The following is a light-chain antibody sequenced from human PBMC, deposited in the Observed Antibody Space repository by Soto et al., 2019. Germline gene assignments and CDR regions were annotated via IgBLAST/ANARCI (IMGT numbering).Light chain of an antibody. CDR2: NFD. CDR1: SSDIGGYNY. V-gene: IGLV1-47*02. J-gene: IGLJ3*02. Sequence: QSALTQPPSASGSPGQSVTISCTGTSSDIGGYNYVYWYQQLPGTAPKLLIYNFDQRPSGVPDRFSGSKSGTAASLAISGLRSEDEADYYRAAWDVSLKVVFGAGTKVTVL. CDR3: AAWDVSLKVV.